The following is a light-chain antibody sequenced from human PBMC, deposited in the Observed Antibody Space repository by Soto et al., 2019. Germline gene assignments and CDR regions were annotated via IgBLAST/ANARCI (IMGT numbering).Light chain of an antibody. CDR3: QQYNSYYT. V-gene: IGKV1-5*03. J-gene: IGKJ2*01. CDR1: QSISSW. Sequence: DIQMTQSPSTLSASVGDRVTITCRASQSISSWLAWYQQKPGKAPKLLIYKASSLESGVPSRFSGRGSGTEFTLTIRSLQPDDFATYYYQQYNSYYTFGQGTKLEIK. CDR2: KAS.